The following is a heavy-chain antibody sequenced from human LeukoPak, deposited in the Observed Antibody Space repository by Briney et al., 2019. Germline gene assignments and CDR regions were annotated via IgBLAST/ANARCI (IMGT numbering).Heavy chain of an antibody. CDR1: GFSFSSHG. CDR3: ARVTYGSGTYGAFDH. V-gene: IGHV3-23*01. Sequence: GGTLRLSCATSGFSFSSHGMSWVRQAPGKGLEWVSTISGSGDNTYYADSVKGRFTISRDNSKNTLYLQMNSLRAEDTAVYYCARVTYGSGTYGAFDHWGQGTLVTVSS. D-gene: IGHD3-10*01. J-gene: IGHJ4*02. CDR2: ISGSGDNT.